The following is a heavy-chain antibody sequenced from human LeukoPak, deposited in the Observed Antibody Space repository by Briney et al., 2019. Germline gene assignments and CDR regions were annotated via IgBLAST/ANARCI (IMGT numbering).Heavy chain of an antibody. Sequence: QPGGSLRHPCAASGFTFSSYGIHWVRQAPGKGLEWVAIIWYDGSNKYYADSVKGRFTISRDNSKNTLYLQMNSLRVEDTAVYYCARESYDATSCYFYFDYWGQGTQVTVSS. J-gene: IGHJ4*02. CDR2: IWYDGSNK. D-gene: IGHD3-22*01. V-gene: IGHV3-33*08. CDR1: GFTFSSYG. CDR3: ARESYDATSCYFYFDY.